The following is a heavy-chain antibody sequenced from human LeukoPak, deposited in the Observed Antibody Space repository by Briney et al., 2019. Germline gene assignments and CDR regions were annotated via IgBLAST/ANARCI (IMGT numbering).Heavy chain of an antibody. J-gene: IGHJ4*02. CDR1: GFTFSSYA. CDR2: ISYDGSNK. D-gene: IGHD2-2*01. CDR3: ARASYQFNYFDY. Sequence: PGRSLRLSCAASGFTFSSYAMHWVRQAPGKGLEWVAVISYDGSNKYYADSVKGRFTISRDNSKNTLYLQMNSLRAEDTAVYYCARASYQFNYFDYWGQGTLVTVSS. V-gene: IGHV3-30*04.